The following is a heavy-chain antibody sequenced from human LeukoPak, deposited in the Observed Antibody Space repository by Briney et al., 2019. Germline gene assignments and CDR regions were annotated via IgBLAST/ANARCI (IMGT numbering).Heavy chain of an antibody. CDR2: ISSSSSTI. CDR3: AREFSSGWYSYGMDV. J-gene: IGHJ6*02. CDR1: GFTLSSYS. V-gene: IGHV3-48*04. Sequence: GGSLRLSCAASGFTLSSYSMNWVRQAPGKGLEWVSYISSSSSTIYYADSVKGRFTISRDNAKNSLYLQMNSLRAEDTAVYYCAREFSSGWYSYGMDVWGQGTTVTVSS. D-gene: IGHD6-19*01.